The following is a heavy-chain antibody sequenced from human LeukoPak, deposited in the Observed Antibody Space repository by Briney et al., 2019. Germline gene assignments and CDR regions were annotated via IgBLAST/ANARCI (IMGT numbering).Heavy chain of an antibody. CDR2: FDPEDGET. CDR3: ARDGYNSLPGY. CDR1: GYTLTELS. V-gene: IGHV1-24*01. J-gene: IGHJ4*02. D-gene: IGHD5-24*01. Sequence: PGASVKVSCKVSGYTLTELSMHWVRQAPGKGLEWMGGFDPEDGETIYAQKFQGRVTITADKSTSTAYMELSSLRSEDTAVYYCARDGYNSLPGYWGQGTLVTVSS.